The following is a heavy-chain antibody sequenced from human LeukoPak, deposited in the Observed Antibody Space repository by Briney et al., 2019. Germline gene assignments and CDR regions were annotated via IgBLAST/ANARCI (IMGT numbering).Heavy chain of an antibody. CDR3: ARNHNLSNSGNHFDY. D-gene: IGHD4-11*01. V-gene: IGHV4-4*02. CDR2: IYLSGST. CDR1: GGPISSGNW. Sequence: SETLSLTCAVSGGPISSGNWWSWVRQPPGKGLEWIGEIYLSGSTNYNPSLKSRVTISLDKSKNHLSLKLSSVTAADTAVYYLARNHNLSNSGNHFDYWGQGTLVTVSS. J-gene: IGHJ4*02.